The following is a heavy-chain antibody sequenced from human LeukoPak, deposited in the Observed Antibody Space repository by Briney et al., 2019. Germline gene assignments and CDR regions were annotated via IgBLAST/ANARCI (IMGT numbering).Heavy chain of an antibody. J-gene: IGHJ6*02. V-gene: IGHV3-11*01. CDR2: ISSSGSTI. CDR3: ARGCQEYDCWSGYYRDSNYYYGMDV. CDR1: GFTFSDYY. Sequence: PGGSLRLSCAASGFTFSDYYMSWIRQAPGKGLEWVSYISSSGSTIYYADSVKGRFTISRDNAKNSLYLQMNSLRAEDTAVYYCARGCQEYDCWSGYYRDSNYYYGMDVWGQGTTVTVSS. D-gene: IGHD3-3*01.